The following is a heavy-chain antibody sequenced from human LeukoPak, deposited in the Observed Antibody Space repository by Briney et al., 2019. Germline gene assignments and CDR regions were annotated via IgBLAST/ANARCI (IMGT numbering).Heavy chain of an antibody. CDR1: GFTFSSYE. J-gene: IGHJ4*02. D-gene: IGHD3-16*02. CDR3: ARAVRYDYVWGSYLDY. CDR2: ISSSGGTI. V-gene: IGHV3-48*03. Sequence: QPGGSLRPSCAASGFTFSSYEMNWVRQAPGKGLEWVSYISSSGGTIYYADSVKGRFTISRDNAKNSLYLQMNSLRAEDTAVYYCARAVRYDYVWGSYLDYWGQGTLVTVSS.